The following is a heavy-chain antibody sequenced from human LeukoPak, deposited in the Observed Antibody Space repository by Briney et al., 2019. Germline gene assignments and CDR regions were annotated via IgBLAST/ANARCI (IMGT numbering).Heavy chain of an antibody. Sequence: TLSLTCTVSDGSISSGSYYWTWIRQPAGKGLEWIGRIYTRGGTTYNPSLKSRVTISIDTSKNQFSLKLSSVTAADTAVYYCARDDPGIAAAGGVYWGQGTLVTVSS. CDR2: IYTRGGT. D-gene: IGHD6-13*01. V-gene: IGHV4-61*02. J-gene: IGHJ4*02. CDR1: DGSISSGSYY. CDR3: ARDDPGIAAAGGVY.